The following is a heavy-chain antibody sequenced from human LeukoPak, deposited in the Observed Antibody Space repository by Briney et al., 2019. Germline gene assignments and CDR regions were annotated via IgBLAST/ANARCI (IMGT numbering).Heavy chain of an antibody. Sequence: GGSLRLSCAASGFTFSSYWMHWVRQAPGKGLVWVSRINSDGSSTNYADSVKGRFSISRDNAKNTLHLQMNSQRAEDTAVYYCARGPDYGDYWGQGTLVTVSS. CDR2: INSDGSST. V-gene: IGHV3-74*01. CDR1: GFTFSSYW. J-gene: IGHJ4*02. CDR3: ARGPDYGDY.